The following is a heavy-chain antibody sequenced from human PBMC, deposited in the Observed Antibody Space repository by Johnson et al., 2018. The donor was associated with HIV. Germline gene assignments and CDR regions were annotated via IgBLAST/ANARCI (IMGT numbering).Heavy chain of an antibody. Sequence: VQLVESGGGVAQPGRSLRLSCAASGFTFSSYWMSWVRQAPGKGLEWVANIKQDGSEKYYVDSVKGRFTISRDNAKNSLYLQMNSLRAEDTAVYYCARALGLEVCAFDIWGQGTMVTVSS. D-gene: IGHD2-8*01. CDR2: IKQDGSEK. CDR3: ARALGLEVCAFDI. V-gene: IGHV3-7*05. J-gene: IGHJ3*02. CDR1: GFTFSSYW.